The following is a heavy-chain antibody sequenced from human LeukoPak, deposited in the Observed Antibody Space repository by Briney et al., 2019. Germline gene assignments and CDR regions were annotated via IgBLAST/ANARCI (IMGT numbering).Heavy chain of an antibody. J-gene: IGHJ6*03. CDR2: IYYSGST. CDR3: ARIALHMDV. CDR1: GGSIGSSSYY. V-gene: IGHV4-39*07. Sequence: SETLSLTCTVSGGSIGSSSYYWGWIRQPPGKGLEWIGSIYYSGSTYYNPSLKSRVTISVDTSKNQFSLKLSSVTAADTAVYYSARIALHMDVWGKGTTVTVSS.